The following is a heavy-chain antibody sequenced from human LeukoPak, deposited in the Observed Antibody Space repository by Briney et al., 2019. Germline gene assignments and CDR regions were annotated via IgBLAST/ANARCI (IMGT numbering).Heavy chain of an antibody. V-gene: IGHV4-34*01. CDR1: GGSFSGYY. D-gene: IGHD6-19*01. CDR3: ARGKWLARFDY. J-gene: IGHJ4*02. Sequence: PSETLSLTCAVYGGSFSGYYWSWIRQPPGKGLEWIGEINHSGGTDYNPSLKSRVTISVDTSKNQFSLKLSSVTAADTAVYYCARGKWLARFDYWGQGTLVTVSS. CDR2: INHSGGT.